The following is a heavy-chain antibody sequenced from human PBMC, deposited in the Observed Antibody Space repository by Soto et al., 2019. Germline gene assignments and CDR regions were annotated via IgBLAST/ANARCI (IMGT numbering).Heavy chain of an antibody. CDR3: TTGHY. CDR1: GFTFSNMW. CDR2: IKDKTDGGTT. J-gene: IGHJ4*02. V-gene: IGHV3-15*01. Sequence: EVPLVESGGGLAKPGGSLRLSCTASGFTFSNMWMSWVRQAPGKGLEWVGRIKDKTDGGTTDYAAPVKGRFAISRDDSKSRLYLQMNSLKTDDTAVYYCTTGHYWGQGTLVTVSS.